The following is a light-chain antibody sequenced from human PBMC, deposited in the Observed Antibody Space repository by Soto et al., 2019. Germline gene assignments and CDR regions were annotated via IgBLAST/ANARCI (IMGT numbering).Light chain of an antibody. Sequence: DIQMTQSPSSLSASFGDRVTMTCRASQGIGIYLAWFQQRPGNTPKLLIYAASTLQSGVPSRFSGSGSGTAFTLTISRLQPEDVATYYCQKYNSAPLTFGGGTRVEIK. J-gene: IGKJ4*01. CDR2: AAS. CDR3: QKYNSAPLT. CDR1: QGIGIY. V-gene: IGKV1-27*01.